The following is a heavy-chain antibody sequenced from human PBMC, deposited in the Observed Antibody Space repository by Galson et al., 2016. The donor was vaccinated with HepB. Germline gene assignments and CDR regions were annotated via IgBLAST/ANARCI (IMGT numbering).Heavy chain of an antibody. D-gene: IGHD3-9*01. V-gene: IGHV3-53*01. CDR2: IYSGGGT. J-gene: IGHJ4*02. CDR3: ARGHDSLTGYYDQ. Sequence: SLRLSCAASGFSVSSTYMSWVRQAPGKGLNWVSVIYSGGGTYYADSMKGRFTVSRDISKNTLYLQINRLRAEDTAVYYCARGHDSLTGYYDQWGQGTLVTVSS. CDR1: GFSVSSTY.